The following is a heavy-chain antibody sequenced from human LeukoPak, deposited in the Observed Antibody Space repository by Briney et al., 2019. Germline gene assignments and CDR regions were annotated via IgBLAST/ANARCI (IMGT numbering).Heavy chain of an antibody. V-gene: IGHV3-30-3*01. Sequence: PGGSLRLSCAASGFTFSSYAMHWLRQAPGKGLEWVAVISYDGSNKYYAHSVKGRFTISRDNSKNTLYLQMNSLRAEDTAVYYCARFPDYDFWSGYFYYYYGMDVWGQGTTVTVSS. CDR2: ISYDGSNK. CDR3: ARFPDYDFWSGYFYYYYGMDV. J-gene: IGHJ6*02. CDR1: GFTFSSYA. D-gene: IGHD3-3*01.